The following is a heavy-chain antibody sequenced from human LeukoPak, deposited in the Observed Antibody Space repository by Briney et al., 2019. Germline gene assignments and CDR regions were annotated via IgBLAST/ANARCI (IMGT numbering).Heavy chain of an antibody. CDR1: GGSFSGYY. D-gene: IGHD3-3*01. Sequence: PSETLSLTCAVYGGSFSGYYWSWIRQPPGKGLEWIGEVNHSGSTTYNPSLKSRVTISGDTSKNQFSLKLSSVTAADTAVYYCARALYYDFWSGYPWVSWFDPWGQGTLVTVSS. V-gene: IGHV4-34*01. J-gene: IGHJ5*02. CDR2: VNHSGST. CDR3: ARALYYDFWSGYPWVSWFDP.